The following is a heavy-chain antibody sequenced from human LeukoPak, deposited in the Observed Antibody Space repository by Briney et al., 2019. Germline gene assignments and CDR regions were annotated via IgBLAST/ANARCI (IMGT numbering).Heavy chain of an antibody. V-gene: IGHV3-23*01. J-gene: IGHJ4*02. CDR2: ISGSGGST. D-gene: IGHD3-16*01. CDR1: GFTFSSYP. CDR3: AGGVEAYYLDY. Sequence: PGGSLRLSCSASGFTFSSYPMSWVRQAPGKGLEWVSAISGSGGSTYYADSVKGRFTSSRGNSKNTLYLQMNSLRAEDTAVYYCAGGVEAYYLDYWGQGTLVTVSS.